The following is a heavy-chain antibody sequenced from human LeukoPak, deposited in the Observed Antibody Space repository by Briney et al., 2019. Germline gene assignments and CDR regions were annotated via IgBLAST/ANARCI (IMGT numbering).Heavy chain of an antibody. D-gene: IGHD3-3*01. CDR1: GFTFSHYA. Sequence: GGSLRLSCAASGFTFSHYAMSWVRQAPGKGLEWVSTISKSDGSTYYADSVRGRFTISGDHSKNTLDLQMNSLRAEDTAIYYCAKDSEPHYDFWSGYYPHLYFDYWGQGTPVTVSS. V-gene: IGHV3-23*01. CDR3: AKDSEPHYDFWSGYYPHLYFDY. CDR2: ISKSDGST. J-gene: IGHJ4*02.